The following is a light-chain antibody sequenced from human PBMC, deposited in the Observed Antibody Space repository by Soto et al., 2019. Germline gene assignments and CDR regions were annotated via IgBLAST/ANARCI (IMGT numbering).Light chain of an antibody. Sequence: EIVMTQSPATLSVSPVERATLSCMASQSISSNYLAWYQQKPGQPPRLLISGSSIRATGIPKRFSGSASGTNFTLTISSLEPEDFAVFYCQQYGSSPFTFGPGTKVDNK. V-gene: IGKV3-20*01. CDR3: QQYGSSPFT. CDR2: GSS. CDR1: QSISSNY. J-gene: IGKJ3*01.